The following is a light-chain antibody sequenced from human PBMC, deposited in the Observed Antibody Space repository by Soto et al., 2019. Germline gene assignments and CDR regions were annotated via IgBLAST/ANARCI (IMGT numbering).Light chain of an antibody. CDR1: QTSSSW. J-gene: IGKJ1*01. CDR2: KAS. Sequence: DLQLTRSPSFLSASVGARVTIACHASQTSSSWLAWYQQKPVKAPKLLIYKASTLKSGVPSRFSGSGSGTEFTLTISSLQPDDFATYYCQHYNSYSEAFGQGTKVDIK. V-gene: IGKV1-5*03. CDR3: QHYNSYSEA.